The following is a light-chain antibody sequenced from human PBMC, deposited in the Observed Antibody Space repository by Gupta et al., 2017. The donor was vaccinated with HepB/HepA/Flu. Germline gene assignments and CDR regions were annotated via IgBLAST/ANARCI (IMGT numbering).Light chain of an antibody. J-gene: IGKJ1*01. CDR1: RSISRY. CDR3: QQSFSTPPT. Sequence: DIQMTQSPSSLSASLGDRVIITCRASRSISRYLNWYQQKSGKAPKLLIYSASNLQRGVRSRFSGGGSGTDFTLTITSLQPEDFATYYCQQSFSTPPTFGQGSKVEIK. V-gene: IGKV1-39*01. CDR2: SAS.